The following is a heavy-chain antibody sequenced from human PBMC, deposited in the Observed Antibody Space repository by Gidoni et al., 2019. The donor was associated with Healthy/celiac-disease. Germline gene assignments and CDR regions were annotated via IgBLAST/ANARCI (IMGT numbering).Heavy chain of an antibody. CDR2: FDPEDGDT. Sequence: QVQLVQSGAEVKKPGASVKVSCQVSGYTLTELSMHWVRQAPGKGLEWMGGFDPEDGDTIYAQKFQGRVTMTEDTSTDTAYMELSSLRSEDTAVYYCATVGPDTAMAKYYYYYMDVWGKGTTVTVSS. J-gene: IGHJ6*03. CDR1: GYTLTELS. V-gene: IGHV1-24*01. CDR3: ATVGPDTAMAKYYYYYMDV. D-gene: IGHD5-18*01.